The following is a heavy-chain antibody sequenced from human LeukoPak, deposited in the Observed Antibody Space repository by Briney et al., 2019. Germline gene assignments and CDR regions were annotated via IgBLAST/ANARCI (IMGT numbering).Heavy chain of an antibody. V-gene: IGHV4-31*03. CDR1: GGSIRSGGYY. D-gene: IGHD3-10*01. J-gene: IGHJ5*02. Sequence: SQTLSLTCTVSGGSIRSGGYYWSWIRQPPGKGLGWIGYIYYSGSTYYNPSLKSRVTISVDTSKNQFSLKLSSVTAADTAVYYCARGPMVRGVYYFDPWGQGTLVTVSS. CDR2: IYYSGST. CDR3: ARGPMVRGVYYFDP.